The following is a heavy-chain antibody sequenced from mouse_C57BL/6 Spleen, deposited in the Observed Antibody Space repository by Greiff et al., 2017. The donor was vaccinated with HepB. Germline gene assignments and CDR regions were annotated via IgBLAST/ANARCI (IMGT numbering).Heavy chain of an antibody. CDR2: IYPSDSET. Sequence: VQLQQPGAELVRPGSSVKLSCKASGYTFTSYWLDWVKQRPGQGLEGIGNIYPSDSETHYNQKFKDKATLTVDKSSSTAYMQLSSLTSEDSAVYYCARFTTVVANYFDYWGQGTTLTVSS. V-gene: IGHV1-61*01. CDR1: GYTFTSYW. D-gene: IGHD1-1*01. CDR3: ARFTTVVANYFDY. J-gene: IGHJ2*01.